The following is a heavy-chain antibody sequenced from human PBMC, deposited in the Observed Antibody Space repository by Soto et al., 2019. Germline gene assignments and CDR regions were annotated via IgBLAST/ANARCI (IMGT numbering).Heavy chain of an antibody. CDR1: GFTFSSYA. J-gene: IGHJ6*02. CDR2: ISYDGSNK. V-gene: IGHV3-30-3*01. Sequence: QVQLVESGGGVVQPGRSLRLSCAASGFTFSSYAMHWVRQAPGKGLEWVAVISYDGSNKYYADSVKGRFTISRDNSKNTLYLQMTRLRADDTAFYYCARGGDFWSGSPPYYYYGMDVWVQGPTVTVSS. D-gene: IGHD3-3*01. CDR3: ARGGDFWSGSPPYYYYGMDV.